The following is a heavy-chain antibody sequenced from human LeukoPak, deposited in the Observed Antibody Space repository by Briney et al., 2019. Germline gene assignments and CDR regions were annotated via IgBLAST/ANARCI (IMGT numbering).Heavy chain of an antibody. D-gene: IGHD6-6*01. Sequence: RSLRLSCAASGFTFSSYAMHWVRQAPGKGLEWVAVISYDGSNKYYADSVKGRFTISRDNSKNTLYLQMNSLRAEDTAVYYCARDVLEYSSSSGIDPWGQGTLVTVSS. CDR3: ARDVLEYSSSSGIDP. CDR1: GFTFSSYA. V-gene: IGHV3-30-3*01. J-gene: IGHJ5*02. CDR2: ISYDGSNK.